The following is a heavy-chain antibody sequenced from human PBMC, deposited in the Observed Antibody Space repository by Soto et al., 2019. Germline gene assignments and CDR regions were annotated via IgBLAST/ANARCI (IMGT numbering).Heavy chain of an antibody. CDR1: GYTFTSYG. V-gene: IGHV3-23*01. CDR2: ISGSGGST. D-gene: IGHD6-6*01. CDR3: AKMDSSSSGWFDP. Sequence: ASVKVSCKASGYTFTSYGISWVRQAPGKGLEWVSAISGSGGSTYYADSVKGRFTISRDNSKNTLYLQMNSLRAEDTAVYYCAKMDSSSSGWFDPWGQGTQVTVSS. J-gene: IGHJ5*02.